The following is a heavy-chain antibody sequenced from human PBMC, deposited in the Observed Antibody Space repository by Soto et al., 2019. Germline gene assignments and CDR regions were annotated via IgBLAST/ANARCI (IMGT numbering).Heavy chain of an antibody. CDR3: ARAKWELLGGVCQSRGLFY. D-gene: IGHD1-26*01. J-gene: IGHJ4*02. Sequence: VGSLRLSCAASGFTFSSYSMNWVRQAPGKGLEWVSYISSSSSTIYYADSVKGRFTISRDNAKNSLYLQMNSLRDEDTAVYYCARAKWELLGGVCQSRGLFYWGQGALVTVSS. V-gene: IGHV3-48*02. CDR1: GFTFSSYS. CDR2: ISSSSSTI.